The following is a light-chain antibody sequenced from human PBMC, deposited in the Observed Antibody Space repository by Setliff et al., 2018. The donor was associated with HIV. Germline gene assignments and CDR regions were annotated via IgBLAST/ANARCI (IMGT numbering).Light chain of an antibody. J-gene: IGLJ1*01. CDR1: SSDVGGYNY. CDR3: SSYAGSSYV. CDR2: EVS. V-gene: IGLV2-8*01. Sequence: SVLTQSPSASGSPGQSVTISCTGTSSDVGGYNYVSWHQQHPGKAPKVIIYEVSKRPSGVPDRFSGSKSGNTASLTVSGLQAEDEADYYCSSYAGSSYVFGSGTKGTVL.